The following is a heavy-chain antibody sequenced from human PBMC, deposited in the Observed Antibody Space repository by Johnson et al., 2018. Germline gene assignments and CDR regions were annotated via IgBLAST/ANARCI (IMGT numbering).Heavy chain of an antibody. CDR3: AREFEWLIGGGYFQH. CDR2: ISYDGSNK. J-gene: IGHJ1*01. Sequence: VQLVQSGGGVVQPXRSLXLSXAASGFTFSSYAMHWVRQAPGKGLEWVAVISYDGSNKYYADSVKGRFTISRDNSKNTLYLQMNSLRAEDTAVYYCAREFEWLIGGGYFQHWGQGTLVTVSS. V-gene: IGHV3-30-3*01. CDR1: GFTFSSYA. D-gene: IGHD3-3*01.